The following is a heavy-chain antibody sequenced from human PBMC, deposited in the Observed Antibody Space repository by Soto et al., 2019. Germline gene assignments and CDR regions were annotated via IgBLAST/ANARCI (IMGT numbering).Heavy chain of an antibody. V-gene: IGHV3-30*18. Sequence: QVQLVESGGGVVQPGRSLRLSCAASGFTFSVYGMHWVRQAPGKGLEWVGVVSNDGRNEHYADSVRGRFTVSRDNSKNMLYLQMNSLRAQDTVVYYCANTITTSGDSTGPGALIDNWGQGALVTVSS. CDR2: VSNDGRNE. J-gene: IGHJ4*02. D-gene: IGHD3-3*01. CDR3: ANTITTSGDSTGPGALIDN. CDR1: GFTFSVYG.